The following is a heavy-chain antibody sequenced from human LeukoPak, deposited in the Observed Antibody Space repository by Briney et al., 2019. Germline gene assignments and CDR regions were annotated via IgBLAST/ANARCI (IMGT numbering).Heavy chain of an antibody. Sequence: PSETLSLTCTVSGGSISSYYWSWIRQPAGKGLEWIGRIYTSGSTNYNPSLKSRVTISVDTSKNQFSLKLSSVTAADTAVYYCARDPGYCSSTSCSHFDYWGQGTLVTVSS. CDR1: GGSISSYY. CDR3: ARDPGYCSSTSCSHFDY. D-gene: IGHD2-2*01. V-gene: IGHV4-4*07. J-gene: IGHJ4*02. CDR2: IYTSGST.